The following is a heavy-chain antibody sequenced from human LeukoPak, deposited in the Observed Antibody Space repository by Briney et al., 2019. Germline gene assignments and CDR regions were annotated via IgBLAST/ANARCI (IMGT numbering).Heavy chain of an antibody. D-gene: IGHD1-26*01. CDR1: GYTFTSYD. V-gene: IGHV1-8*03. CDR3: ARRNPQSGGSYRARGAFDI. J-gene: IGHJ3*02. CDR2: MNPNSGNT. Sequence: GASVKVSCKASGYTFTSYDINWVRQATGQGLEWMGWMNPNSGNTGYAQKFQGRVTITRNTSISTAYMELSSLRSEDTAVYYCARRNPQSGGSYRARGAFDIWGQGTMVTVSS.